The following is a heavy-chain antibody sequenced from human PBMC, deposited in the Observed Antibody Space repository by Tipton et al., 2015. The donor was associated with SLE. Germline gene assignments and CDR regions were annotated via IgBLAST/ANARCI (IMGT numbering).Heavy chain of an antibody. Sequence: TLSLTCTVSGGSISSYYWSWIRQPPGKGLEWIGYIYYSGSTNYNPSLKSRVTISVDTSKNQFSLKLSSVTAADTAVYYCARLSSSDKGLMITDWYFDRWGRGTLVTVSS. V-gene: IGHV4-59*01. J-gene: IGHJ2*01. CDR3: ARLSSSDKGLMITDWYFDR. CDR2: IYYSGST. D-gene: IGHD3-16*01. CDR1: GGSISSYY.